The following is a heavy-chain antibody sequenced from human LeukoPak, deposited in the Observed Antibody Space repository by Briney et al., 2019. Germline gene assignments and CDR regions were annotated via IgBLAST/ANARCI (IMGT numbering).Heavy chain of an antibody. CDR3: ARDRQRAYGDYGGWFDP. CDR1: GYTFTSYG. CDR2: ISAYNGNT. D-gene: IGHD4-17*01. V-gene: IGHV1-18*01. Sequence: LWASVKVSCKASGYTFTSYGISWVRQAPGQGLEWMGWISAYNGNTNYPQKLQGRVTMTTDTPTSTAYMELRRLRSDDTAVYYCARDRQRAYGDYGGWFDPWGQGTLVTVSS. J-gene: IGHJ5*02.